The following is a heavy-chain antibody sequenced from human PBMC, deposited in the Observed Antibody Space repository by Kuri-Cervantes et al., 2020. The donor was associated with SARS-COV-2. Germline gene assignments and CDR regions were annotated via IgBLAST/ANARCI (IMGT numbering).Heavy chain of an antibody. D-gene: IGHD6-6*01. CDR3: ARYSSSSSHYYYYMDV. V-gene: IGHV4-4*07. Sequence: GSLRLSCTVSGGSISSHYWSWIRQPPGKGLEWIGRIYTSGSTNYNPSLKSRVTMSVDTSKNQFSLKLSSVTAADTAVYYCARYSSSSSHYYYYMDVWGKGTTVTVSS. J-gene: IGHJ6*03. CDR1: GGSISSHY. CDR2: IYTSGST.